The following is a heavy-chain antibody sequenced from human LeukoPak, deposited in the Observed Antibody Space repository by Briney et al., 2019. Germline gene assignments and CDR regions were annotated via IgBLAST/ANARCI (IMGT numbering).Heavy chain of an antibody. V-gene: IGHV1-18*04. CDR3: ARDVDPAASDY. D-gene: IGHD6-13*01. CDR1: GYTFTGYY. Sequence: ASVKVSCKASGYTFTGYYMHWVRQAPGQGLEWMGWISAYNGNTNYAQKLQGRVTMTTDTSTSTAYMELRSLRSDDTAVYYCARDVDPAASDYWGQGTLVTVSS. J-gene: IGHJ4*02. CDR2: ISAYNGNT.